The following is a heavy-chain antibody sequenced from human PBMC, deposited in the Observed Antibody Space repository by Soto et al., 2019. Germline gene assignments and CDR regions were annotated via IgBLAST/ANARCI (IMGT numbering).Heavy chain of an antibody. CDR2: ISGDGGTT. D-gene: IGHD6-13*01. Sequence: EVQLLESGGGLVQPGGSLRLSCAASGFTFRNYAMSWVRQAPGKGLEWVSAISGDGGTTYYADSVKGRFTISRANSKNTLYLQLNRLRAEDTASYYCAKDQYGSSSWPLDFDFWGQGTLVTVSP. J-gene: IGHJ4*02. V-gene: IGHV3-23*01. CDR3: AKDQYGSSSWPLDFDF. CDR1: GFTFRNYA.